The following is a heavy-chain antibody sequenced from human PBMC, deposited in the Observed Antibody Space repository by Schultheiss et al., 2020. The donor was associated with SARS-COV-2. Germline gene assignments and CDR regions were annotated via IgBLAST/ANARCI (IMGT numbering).Heavy chain of an antibody. CDR3: ARHNFGLTGPFDY. CDR2: IYYSGST. D-gene: IGHD7-27*01. CDR1: GGSISSSSYY. J-gene: IGHJ4*02. V-gene: IGHV4-39*01. Sequence: SQTLSLTCTVSGGSISSSSYYWGWIRQPPGKGLEWIGSIYYSGSTYYNPSLKSRVTISVDTSKNQFSLKLSSVTAADTAVYYCARHNFGLTGPFDYWGQGTLVTVSS.